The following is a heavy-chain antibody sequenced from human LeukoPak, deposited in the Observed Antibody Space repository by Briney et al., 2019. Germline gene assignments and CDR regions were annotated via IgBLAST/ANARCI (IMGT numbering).Heavy chain of an antibody. J-gene: IGHJ4*02. D-gene: IGHD3-22*01. V-gene: IGHV4-34*01. Sequence: SETLSLTCAVYGGSFSGYYWSWIRQPPGKGLEWIGEINHSGSTNYNPSLKSRVTISVDTSKNQFSLKLSSVTAADTAVYYCARARRNYYDSSGYFYWGQGTLVTVSS. CDR1: GGSFSGYY. CDR3: ARARRNYYDSSGYFY. CDR2: INHSGST.